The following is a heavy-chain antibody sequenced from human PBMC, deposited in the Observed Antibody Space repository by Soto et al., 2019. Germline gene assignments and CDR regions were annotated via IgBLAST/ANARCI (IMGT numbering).Heavy chain of an antibody. V-gene: IGHV4-31*03. D-gene: IGHD4-4*01. CDR3: ARDSKTTVTTIFYYYYGMDV. CDR2: IYYSGIT. CDR1: GGSISSGGYY. Sequence: PSETLSLTCTVSGGSISSGGYYWSWIRQHPGKGLEWIGYIYYSGITYYNPSLKSRVTISVYKSKNQFSLKLSSVTAADTAVYYCARDSKTTVTTIFYYYYGMDVWGQGTTVTVSS. J-gene: IGHJ6*02.